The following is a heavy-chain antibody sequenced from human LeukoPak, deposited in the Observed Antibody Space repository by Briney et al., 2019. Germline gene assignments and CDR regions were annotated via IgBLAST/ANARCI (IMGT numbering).Heavy chain of an antibody. J-gene: IGHJ4*02. Sequence: GGSLRLSCAASGFTVSSNYMSWVRQAPGKGLEWVSVTYSGGSTYYADSVKGRFTISRDNSKNTLYLQMNSLRAEDTAVYYCEVGAGPGSFDYWGQGTLVTVSS. CDR2: TYSGGST. CDR3: EVGAGPGSFDY. V-gene: IGHV3-66*02. CDR1: GFTVSSNY. D-gene: IGHD3-10*01.